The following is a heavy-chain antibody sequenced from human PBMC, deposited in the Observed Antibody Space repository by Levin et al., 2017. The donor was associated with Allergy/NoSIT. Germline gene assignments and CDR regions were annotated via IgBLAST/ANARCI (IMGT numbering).Heavy chain of an antibody. CDR2: MTGSSGST. D-gene: IGHD1-1*01. CDR1: GFTFSKYG. V-gene: IGHV3-23*01. Sequence: GESLKISCAASGFTFSKYGMAWVRQAPGKGLEWVSGMTGSSGSTNYADSVKGRFTMSRDNSQNILFLQMNSLRVEDTAIYYCWKDLGASGTRFVGDHWGQGTPVTVSS. CDR3: WKDLGASGTRFVGDH. J-gene: IGHJ4*02.